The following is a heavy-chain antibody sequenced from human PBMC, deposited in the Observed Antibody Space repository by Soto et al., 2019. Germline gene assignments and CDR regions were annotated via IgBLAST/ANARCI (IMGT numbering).Heavy chain of an antibody. V-gene: IGHV3-23*01. CDR2: ISGSGGST. CDR3: AKITLPDYDFWSGYSGY. D-gene: IGHD3-3*01. Sequence: GGSLRLSCAASGFTFSSYAMSWVRQAPGKGLEWVSAISGSGGSTYYADSVKGRFTISRDNSKNTLYLQMNSLRAEDTAVYYCAKITLPDYDFWSGYSGYWGQGTLVTVSS. CDR1: GFTFSSYA. J-gene: IGHJ4*02.